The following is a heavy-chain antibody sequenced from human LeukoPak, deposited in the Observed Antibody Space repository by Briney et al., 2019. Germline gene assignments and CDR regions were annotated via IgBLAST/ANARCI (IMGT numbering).Heavy chain of an antibody. D-gene: IGHD6-13*01. J-gene: IGHJ1*01. CDR3: ARAFRYSSSWSFAEYFQH. CDR1: GGSFSGYY. Sequence: SETLSLTCAVYGGSFSGYYWSWIRQPPGKGLEWIGEINHSGSTNYNPSLKSRVTISVDTSKNQFSLKLSSVTAADTAVYYCARAFRYSSSWSFAEYFQHWGQGTLVTVSS. V-gene: IGHV4-34*01. CDR2: INHSGST.